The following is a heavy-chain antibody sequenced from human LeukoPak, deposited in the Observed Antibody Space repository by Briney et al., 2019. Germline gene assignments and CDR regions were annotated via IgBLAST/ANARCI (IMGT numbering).Heavy chain of an antibody. Sequence: KPGGSLRLSCAASGFTFISYSMNWVRQAPGKGLEWVSSISSSSSYIYYADSVKGRFTISRDNSKNSLYLQMNSLRPEDTALYYCAKDATGSSAPGSHYYMDVWGKGTTVTVSS. J-gene: IGHJ6*03. CDR3: AKDATGSSAPGSHYYMDV. V-gene: IGHV3-21*04. D-gene: IGHD1-26*01. CDR1: GFTFISYS. CDR2: ISSSSSYI.